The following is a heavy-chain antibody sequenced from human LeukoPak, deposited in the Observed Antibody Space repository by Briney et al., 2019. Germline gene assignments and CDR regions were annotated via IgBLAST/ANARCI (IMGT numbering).Heavy chain of an antibody. J-gene: IGHJ3*02. D-gene: IGHD6-13*01. Sequence: ASVKVSCKASGYTFTSYYMHWVRQAPGQGLEWMGWINTNTGNPTYAQGFTGRFVFSLDTSVSTAYLQISSLKAEDTAVYYCARKQQLVHPDAFDIWGQGTMVTVSS. V-gene: IGHV7-4-1*02. CDR2: INTNTGNP. CDR1: GYTFTSYY. CDR3: ARKQQLVHPDAFDI.